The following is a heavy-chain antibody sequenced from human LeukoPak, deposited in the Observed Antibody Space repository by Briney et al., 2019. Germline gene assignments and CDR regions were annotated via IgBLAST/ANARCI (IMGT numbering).Heavy chain of an antibody. D-gene: IGHD3-10*01. V-gene: IGHV1-18*01. CDR3: ATGLWFGKYLDV. CDR2: ISAYNGNT. J-gene: IGHJ6*04. Sequence: ASVKVSCKASGYTFTNYGISWVRQAPGQGLEWMGWISAYNGNTNYAQKLQGRVTMTEDTSTDTAYMELSSLRSEDTAVYYCATGLWFGKYLDVWGKGTTVTISS. CDR1: GYTFTNYG.